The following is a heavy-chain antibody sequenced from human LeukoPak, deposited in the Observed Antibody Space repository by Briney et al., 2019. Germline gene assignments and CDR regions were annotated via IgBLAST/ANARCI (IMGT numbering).Heavy chain of an antibody. V-gene: IGHV1-8*01. CDR1: GYTFTSYD. J-gene: IGHJ4*02. D-gene: IGHD5-18*01. CDR2: MNPNSGNT. CDR3: AIGYSYGPIDY. Sequence: ASVTVSCTASGYTFTSYDINWVRQATGQGLEWMGWMNPNSGNTGYAQKFQGRVTMTRNTSISTAYMELSSLRSEDTAVYYCAIGYSYGPIDYWGQGTLVTVSS.